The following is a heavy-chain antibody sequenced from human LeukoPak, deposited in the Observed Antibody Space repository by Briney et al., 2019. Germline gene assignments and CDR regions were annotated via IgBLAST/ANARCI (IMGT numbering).Heavy chain of an antibody. J-gene: IGHJ3*02. Sequence: GASVKVSCKASGGTFSSYAISWVRQAPGQGLEWMGRIIPILGIANYAQKFQGRVTITADKTTSTAYMELSSLRSEDTAVYYCARGVWNGGPGAFDIWGQGTMVTVSS. D-gene: IGHD1-1*01. CDR2: IIPILGIA. CDR3: ARGVWNGGPGAFDI. V-gene: IGHV1-69*04. CDR1: GGTFSSYA.